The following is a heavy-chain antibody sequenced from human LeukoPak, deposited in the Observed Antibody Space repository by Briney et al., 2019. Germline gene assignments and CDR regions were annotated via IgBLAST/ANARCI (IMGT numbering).Heavy chain of an antibody. D-gene: IGHD3-10*01. CDR3: AKSGMSMIRGGAFDY. V-gene: IGHV3-23*01. J-gene: IGHJ4*02. CDR2: VSGSGDSK. Sequence: GGSLRLSCRVSGITFGNYDMSWVRQAPGKGLEWVSGVSGSGDSKYYVDSVEGRFTIYRDNSKHTLFLQMDILGAEDTAVYYCAKSGMSMIRGGAFDYWGQGSRVTVSS. CDR1: GITFGNYD.